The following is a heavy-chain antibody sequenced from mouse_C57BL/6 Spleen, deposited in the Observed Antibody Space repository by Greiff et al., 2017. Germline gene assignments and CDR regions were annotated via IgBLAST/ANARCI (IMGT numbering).Heavy chain of an antibody. Sequence: VQLQQSGAELVRPGTSVKVSCKASGYAFTNYLIEWVKQRPGQGLEWIGVINPGSGGTNYNEKFKGKATLTADKSSSTAYMQLSSLTSEDSAVYFCATIYDGYSDYWGQGTSVTVSS. CDR2: INPGSGGT. CDR3: ATIYDGYSDY. J-gene: IGHJ4*01. D-gene: IGHD2-3*01. CDR1: GYAFTNYL. V-gene: IGHV1-54*01.